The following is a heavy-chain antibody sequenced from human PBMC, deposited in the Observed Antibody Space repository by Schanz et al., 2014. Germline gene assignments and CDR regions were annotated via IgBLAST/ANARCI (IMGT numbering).Heavy chain of an antibody. Sequence: QVQLVESGGSVVQPGRSLRLSCAGSGFSFSDYGMHWVRQAPGKGLEWVSIVSHDGFTKHYADSVRGRFTLSRDNSKNTVYLQMNSLRAEDTALYYCAKDPHKDYGGKPQTFDIWGQGTMVTVSS. CDR1: GFSFSDYG. CDR3: AKDPHKDYGGKPQTFDI. J-gene: IGHJ3*02. D-gene: IGHD4-17*01. CDR2: VSHDGFTK. V-gene: IGHV3-30*18.